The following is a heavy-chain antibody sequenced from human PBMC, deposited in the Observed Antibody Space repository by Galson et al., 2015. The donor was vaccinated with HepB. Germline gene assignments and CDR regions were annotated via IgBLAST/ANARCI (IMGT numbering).Heavy chain of an antibody. CDR2: IYSGGTT. J-gene: IGHJ4*02. Sequence: SLRLSCAASGFTFSDYYMSWIRQAPGKGLEWVSVIYSGGTTYYADSVKDRFTISRDNSKNMLYLQMNSLRAEDTAVYYCARDRYCSGGACQFFDQWGQGTLVTVSS. CDR3: ARDRYCSGGACQFFDQ. V-gene: IGHV3-66*01. CDR1: GFTFSDYY. D-gene: IGHD2-15*01.